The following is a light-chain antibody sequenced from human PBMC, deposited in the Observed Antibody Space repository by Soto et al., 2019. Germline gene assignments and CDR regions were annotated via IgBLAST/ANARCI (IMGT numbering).Light chain of an antibody. J-gene: IGKJ1*01. Sequence: EIVLTQSPATLSLSPGDRATLSCRASQSVSTYLAWYQQKPGQAPRLLMYGASTRATGIPARFSGSGSGTDFTLTISRLEPENFAGYYCQQSSNWPRTFGQGTKVEIK. CDR1: QSVSTY. CDR2: GAS. CDR3: QQSSNWPRT. V-gene: IGKV3-11*01.